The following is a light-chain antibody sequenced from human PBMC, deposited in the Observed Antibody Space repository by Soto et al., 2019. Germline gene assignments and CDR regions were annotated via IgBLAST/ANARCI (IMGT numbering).Light chain of an antibody. CDR3: QHYGSSLYT. Sequence: EIVLTQSPGTVSLSPGEGATLSCRASRSVSSTYLAWYQHKPGQAPRLLIYGASSRATGIPDRLSGSGSGTDFTLTISRLEPEDCAVYYCQHYGSSLYTFGQGTKLEIK. J-gene: IGKJ2*01. V-gene: IGKV3-20*01. CDR2: GAS. CDR1: RSVSSTY.